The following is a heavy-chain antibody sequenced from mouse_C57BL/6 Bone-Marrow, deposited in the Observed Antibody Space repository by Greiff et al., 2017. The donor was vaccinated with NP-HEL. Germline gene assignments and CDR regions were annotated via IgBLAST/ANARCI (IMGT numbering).Heavy chain of an antibody. D-gene: IGHD1-1*01. V-gene: IGHV1-72*01. CDR2: IDPNSGGT. Sequence: QVQLQQPGAELVKPGASVKLSCTASGYTFTSYWMHWVKQRPGRGLEWIGRIDPNSGGTKYNEKFKSKATLTVDKPSSTAYMQLSSLTSEDSAVYYCARDITTVVATNFDYWGQGTTLTVSS. CDR3: ARDITTVVATNFDY. CDR1: GYTFTSYW. J-gene: IGHJ2*01.